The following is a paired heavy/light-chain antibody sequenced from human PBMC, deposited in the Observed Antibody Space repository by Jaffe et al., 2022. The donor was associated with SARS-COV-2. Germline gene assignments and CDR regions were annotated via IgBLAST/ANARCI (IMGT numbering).Light chain of an antibody. J-gene: IGLJ1*01. V-gene: IGLV2-8*01. CDR1: SSDVGGYPY. Sequence: QSALTQPPSASGSPGQSVTISCTGTSSDVGGYPYVSWYQQHPGKAPKLIIYEVSERPSGVPDRFSGSKSGNTASLTVSGLQADDEADYYCSSYAGNNRMYFGSGTTVTVL. CDR2: EVS. CDR3: SSYAGNNRMY.
Heavy chain of an antibody. Sequence: EVQLLESGGALVQSGGSLRLSCVASGFSFSNYGMSWVRQAPGKGLEWVSAVSGGGFHAYYAGSVAGRFAISRDNSRNTLYLELNNLRADDTAVYYCARDQVWGSSWSFDYWGQGTLVTVPS. CDR1: GFSFSNYG. CDR2: VSGGGFHA. J-gene: IGHJ4*02. CDR3: ARDQVWGSSWSFDY. V-gene: IGHV3-23*01. D-gene: IGHD6-13*01.